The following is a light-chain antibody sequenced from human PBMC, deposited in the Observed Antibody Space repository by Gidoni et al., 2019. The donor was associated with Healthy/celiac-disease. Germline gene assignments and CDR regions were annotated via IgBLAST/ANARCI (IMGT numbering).Light chain of an antibody. V-gene: IGKV1-33*01. CDR1: QDISNY. CDR2: DAS. J-gene: IGKJ1*01. CDR3: QQYDNLWT. Sequence: DIQMTQYPSSLSASVGDRVTITCQASQDISNYLNWYQQKPGKAPKLLIYDASNLETGVPSRFSGSGSGTDFTFTISSLQPEDIATYYCQQYDNLWTFGQGTKVEIK.